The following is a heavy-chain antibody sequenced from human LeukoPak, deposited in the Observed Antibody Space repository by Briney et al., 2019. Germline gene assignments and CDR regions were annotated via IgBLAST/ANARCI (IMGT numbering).Heavy chain of an antibody. J-gene: IGHJ4*02. D-gene: IGHD5-18*01. Sequence: SETLSLTCAVSGYSISSGYYWGWIRQPPGKGLEWIGSIFHSGTTYYNPSLQSRVTISVDTSKNQFSLKLSSVTAADTAVYYCAASGYGYGLQKYWGQGTLVTVSS. CDR3: AASGYGYGLQKY. CDR1: GYSISSGYY. CDR2: IFHSGTT. V-gene: IGHV4-38-2*01.